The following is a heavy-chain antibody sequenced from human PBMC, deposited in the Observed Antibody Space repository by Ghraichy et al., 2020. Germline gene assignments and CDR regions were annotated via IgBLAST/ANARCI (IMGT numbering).Heavy chain of an antibody. Sequence: SQTLSLTCAVSGDSVRRTDYYWAWVRQPPGGGLDWIGNIDHGVTTQYNPSLKSRATISVDRSKNQFSLKLIAMTAADTAIYYCARHIYDLGPLDVWGQGTTVTVSS. CDR2: IDHGVTT. J-gene: IGHJ6*02. CDR3: ARHIYDLGPLDV. CDR1: GDSVRRTDYY. D-gene: IGHD1-1*01. V-gene: IGHV4-39*01.